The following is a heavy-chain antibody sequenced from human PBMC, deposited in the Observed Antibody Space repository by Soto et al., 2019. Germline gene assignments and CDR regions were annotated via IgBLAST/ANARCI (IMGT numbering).Heavy chain of an antibody. D-gene: IGHD1-1*01. CDR2: IYYSGNT. V-gene: IGHV4-59*08. Sequence: SDTLSLTCTVSGGSISIDYWSWLRQSPGKGLEWIGYIYYSGNTKYNPSLESRVTISIDASKNQVSLNLRSVTAADTAVYYCAKQGGKYGIRTFDPWGQGTLVTVSS. J-gene: IGHJ5*02. CDR1: GGSISIDY. CDR3: AKQGGKYGIRTFDP.